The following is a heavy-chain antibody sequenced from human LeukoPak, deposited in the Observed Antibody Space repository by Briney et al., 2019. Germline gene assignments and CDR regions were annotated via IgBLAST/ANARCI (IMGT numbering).Heavy chain of an antibody. CDR3: AKETSSSFDY. V-gene: IGHV3-23*01. Sequence: GGSLRLSCAASGFTFSSYAMNWVRQAPGKGLEWVSGISNSGGSTYYADSVKGRFTVSRDNSKNTLYLQMNSLRAEDTAVYYCAKETSSSFDYWGQGTLVTVSS. D-gene: IGHD6-6*01. J-gene: IGHJ4*02. CDR2: ISNSGGST. CDR1: GFTFSSYA.